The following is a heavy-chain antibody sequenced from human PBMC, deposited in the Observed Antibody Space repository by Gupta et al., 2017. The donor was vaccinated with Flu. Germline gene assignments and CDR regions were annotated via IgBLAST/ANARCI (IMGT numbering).Heavy chain of an antibody. V-gene: IGHV4-31*02. D-gene: IGHD2-15*01. CDR1: SSSSYY. CDR3: ATLQRTCSGGSCVGYLQD. Sequence: SSSSYYWIWIRQHPGEGLEWIGYIDYTGVTNRNPSLRSRVAMSTDTSKNQFSLKLTSVTAADTAVDYCATLQRTCSGGSCVGYLQDGGQGTLVTVSS. CDR2: IDYTGVT. J-gene: IGHJ1*01.